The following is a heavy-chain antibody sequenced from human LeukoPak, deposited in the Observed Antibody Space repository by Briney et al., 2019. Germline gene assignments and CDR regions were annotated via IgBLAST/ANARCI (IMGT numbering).Heavy chain of an antibody. CDR1: GYTFTSYD. J-gene: IGHJ4*02. D-gene: IGHD3-22*01. CDR2: MNPNSGNT. Sequence: GASVKVSCKASGYTFTSYDINWVRQATGQGPEWMGWMNPNSGNTGYAQKFQGRVTMTRNPSISTAYMELSSLGSEDTAVYYCARGYDSSGYYEGFDYWGQGTLVTVSS. CDR3: ARGYDSSGYYEGFDY. V-gene: IGHV1-8*01.